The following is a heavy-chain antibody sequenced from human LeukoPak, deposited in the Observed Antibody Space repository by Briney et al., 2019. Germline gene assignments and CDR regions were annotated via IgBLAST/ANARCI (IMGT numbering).Heavy chain of an antibody. CDR2: IYYSGST. J-gene: IGHJ4*02. V-gene: IGHV4-59*01. CDR1: GGSISSYY. CDR3: ARSLTTGYFDY. D-gene: IGHD4-11*01. Sequence: SETLSLTCTVSGGSISSYYWSWIRQPPGKGLEWIGYIYYSGSTNYNPSLKSRVTISVDTSKNQFSLRLSSVTAADTAVYYCARSLTTGYFDYWGQGTLVTVSS.